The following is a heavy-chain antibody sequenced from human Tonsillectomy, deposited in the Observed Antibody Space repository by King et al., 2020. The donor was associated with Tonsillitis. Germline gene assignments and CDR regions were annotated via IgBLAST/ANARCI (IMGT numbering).Heavy chain of an antibody. CDR1: GFTFRSYS. J-gene: IGHJ4*02. V-gene: IGHV3-21*01. CDR3: ARDQQLLR. Sequence: VQLVESGGGLVKPGGSLRLSCAASGFTFRSYSMNWVRQAPEKGLEWVSSISSSSSYIYYADSVKGRFTISRDNANNSLYLQMNSLRAEDTAVYYCARDQQLLRWGQGTLVTVSS. CDR2: ISSSSSYI. D-gene: IGHD6-13*01.